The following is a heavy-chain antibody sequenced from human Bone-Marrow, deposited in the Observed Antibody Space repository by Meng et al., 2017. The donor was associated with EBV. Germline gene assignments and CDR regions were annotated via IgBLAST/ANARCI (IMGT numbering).Heavy chain of an antibody. D-gene: IGHD3-9*01. CDR3: ARDRVASSDILAGHLLLEF. V-gene: IGHV1-69*01. J-gene: IGHJ4*02. CDR1: GGTLRNYG. CDR2: IIPSFGTT. Sequence: QVQLVQSGAEVKKPXSSVKVSCXSSGGTLRNYGISWVRQAPGQGLEWMGVIIPSFGTTHFAQKFQGRVTITADESTSTAYMELSSLRSEDTALYYCARDRVASSDILAGHLLLEFWGQGTLVTVSS.